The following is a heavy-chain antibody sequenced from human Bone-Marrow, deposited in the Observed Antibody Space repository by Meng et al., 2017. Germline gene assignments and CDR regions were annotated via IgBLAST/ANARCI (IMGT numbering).Heavy chain of an antibody. CDR3: ARTEGPFDY. CDR1: GFTFSSYA. J-gene: IGHJ4*02. CDR2: ISYDGSNK. D-gene: IGHD1-14*01. V-gene: IGHV3-30*04. Sequence: GGSLRLSCAASGFTFSSYAMHWVRQAPGKGLEWVAVISYDGSNKYYADSVKGRFTISRDNSKNTLYLQMNSLRAEDTAVYYCARTEGPFDYWGQGTLVTVSS.